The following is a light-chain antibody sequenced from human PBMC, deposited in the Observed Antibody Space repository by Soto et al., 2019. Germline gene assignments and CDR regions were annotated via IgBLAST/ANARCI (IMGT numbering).Light chain of an antibody. V-gene: IGLV2-14*01. Sequence: QSALTQPASVSGSPGQSITISCTGTSSDVGGYNYVSWYQQHPGKAPKLMISDVSNRPSGVSNRFSGSKSGNTASLTISGLQAEHEADYYCSSYTSSSTPVVFGGGTKVTVL. CDR1: SSDVGGYNY. CDR2: DVS. CDR3: SSYTSSSTPVV. J-gene: IGLJ2*01.